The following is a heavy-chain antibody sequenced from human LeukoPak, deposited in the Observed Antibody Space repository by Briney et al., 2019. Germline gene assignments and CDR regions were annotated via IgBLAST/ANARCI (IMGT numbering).Heavy chain of an antibody. V-gene: IGHV4-34*01. CDR3: APRVEMEHIYGYAKWFHP. CDR2: INHSGST. CDR1: GRSPSGNY. D-gene: IGHD5-18*01. J-gene: IGHJ5*02. Sequence: SQTLSLACAVYGRSPSGNYWRWVSHPPGKGLEWNGEINHSGSTTYNASLRSRVTISVHASKNQFSLRLSSVSAADTPVYYCAPRVEMEHIYGYAKWFHPWGQGTRVSVP.